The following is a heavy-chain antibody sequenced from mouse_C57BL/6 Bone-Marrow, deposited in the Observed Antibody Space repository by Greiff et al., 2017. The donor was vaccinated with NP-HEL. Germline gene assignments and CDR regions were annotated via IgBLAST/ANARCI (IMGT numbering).Heavy chain of an antibody. CDR1: GYTFTSYG. Sequence: QVQLKESGAELARPGASVKLSCKASGYTFTSYGISWVKQRTGQGLEWIGEIYPRSGNTYYNEQFKGKATLTADKSSSTAYMKLRSLASDDSAVYFCALYYLDWYFDVWGTGTTVTVSS. J-gene: IGHJ1*03. CDR2: IYPRSGNT. V-gene: IGHV1-81*01. D-gene: IGHD2-1*01. CDR3: ALYYLDWYFDV.